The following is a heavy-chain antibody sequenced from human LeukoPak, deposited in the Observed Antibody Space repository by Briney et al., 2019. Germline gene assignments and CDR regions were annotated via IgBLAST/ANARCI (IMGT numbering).Heavy chain of an antibody. V-gene: IGHV4-59*08. Sequence: SETLSLTCTVSGGSISSYYWSWIRQPPGKGLEWIGYIYYSGSTNYNPPLKSRVTISVDTSKNQFSLKLSSVTAADTAVYYCARSYSNYVYYYYYMDVWGKGTTVTVSS. J-gene: IGHJ6*03. CDR2: IYYSGST. CDR3: ARSYSNYVYYYYYMDV. D-gene: IGHD4-11*01. CDR1: GGSISSYY.